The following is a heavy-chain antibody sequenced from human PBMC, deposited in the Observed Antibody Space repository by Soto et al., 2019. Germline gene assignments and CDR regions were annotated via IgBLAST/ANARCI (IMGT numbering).Heavy chain of an antibody. Sequence: GESLRLSCAASGFTFSSYAMSWVRQGPGKGLEWVSVISGSGGSTYYADSVKGRLTISRDNFKNTLYLQMNSLRDEDTAIYYCAKVAAARRAYYYYGMDVWGQGTTVTVSS. V-gene: IGHV3-23*01. J-gene: IGHJ6*02. D-gene: IGHD6-6*01. CDR3: AKVAAARRAYYYYGMDV. CDR1: GFTFSSYA. CDR2: ISGSGGST.